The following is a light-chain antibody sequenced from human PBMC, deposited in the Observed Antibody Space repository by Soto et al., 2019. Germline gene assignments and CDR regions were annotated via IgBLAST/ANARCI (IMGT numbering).Light chain of an antibody. Sequence: NFMLTQPHSVSESPGKTVTISCTRSSGSIASNYVQWYQQRPGSAPTPVIYEDNERPSGVPDRFSGSIDSSSNSASLTISGLKTDDEADYYCQSYHSGNVVFGGGTKHTVL. CDR2: EDN. J-gene: IGLJ2*01. CDR3: QSYHSGNVV. CDR1: SGSIASNY. V-gene: IGLV6-57*04.